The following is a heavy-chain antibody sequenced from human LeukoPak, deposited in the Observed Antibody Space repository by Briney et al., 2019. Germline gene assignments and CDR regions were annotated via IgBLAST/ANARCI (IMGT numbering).Heavy chain of an antibody. D-gene: IGHD6-13*01. CDR1: GGSITSYY. J-gene: IGHJ6*03. V-gene: IGHV4-59*01. CDR2: IYYRGNT. Sequence: SETLSLTCTVSGGSITSYYWSWIRQPPGKGLEWIGYIYYRGNTNYNPSLKSRVTISVDTSKNQFSLKLSSVTAADTAVYYCARGGGISHYYYYMDVWGKGTTVTISS. CDR3: ARGGGISHYYYYMDV.